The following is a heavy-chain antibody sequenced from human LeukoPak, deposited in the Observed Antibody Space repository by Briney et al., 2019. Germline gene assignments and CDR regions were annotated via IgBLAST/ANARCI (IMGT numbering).Heavy chain of an antibody. V-gene: IGHV3-43*02. CDR2: ISGDGGST. Sequence: PGGSLRLSCAASGFTFDDYAMHWVRHAPGKGLEWVSLISGDGGSTYYADSVKGRFTISRDNSKNSLYLQMSSLRTEDTALYYCARTKTYYYDSSGYYLGSWGQGTLVTVSS. CDR1: GFTFDDYA. CDR3: ARTKTYYYDSSGYYLGS. J-gene: IGHJ5*02. D-gene: IGHD3-22*01.